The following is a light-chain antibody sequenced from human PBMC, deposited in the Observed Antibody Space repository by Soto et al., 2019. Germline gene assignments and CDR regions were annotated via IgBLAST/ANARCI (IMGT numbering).Light chain of an antibody. V-gene: IGKV3-15*01. J-gene: IGKJ2*01. CDR1: QNVNNN. CDR3: QQYNDWPPMYT. Sequence: EVVMTQSPATLPVSPGDRATLSCRASQNVNNNLAWYQQRPGQAPRLLVYGASTRATGIPARFSASGSGTEFTLTIGSVQSEDLAVFYCQQYNDWPPMYTFGQRSKLEIK. CDR2: GAS.